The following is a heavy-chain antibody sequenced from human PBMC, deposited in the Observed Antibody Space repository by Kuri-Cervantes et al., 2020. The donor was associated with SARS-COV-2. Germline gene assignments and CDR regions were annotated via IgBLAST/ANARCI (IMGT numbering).Heavy chain of an antibody. CDR1: GFTFSSYW. D-gene: IGHD3-22*01. Sequence: GGSLRLSCAASGFTFSSYWMSWVRQAPGKGLEWVANIKQDGSEKYYVDSVKGRFAISRDNAKNSLYLQMNSLRAEDTAVYYCAREFRSFTMIVADAFDTWGQGTMVTVSS. CDR3: AREFRSFTMIVADAFDT. V-gene: IGHV3-7*01. CDR2: IKQDGSEK. J-gene: IGHJ3*02.